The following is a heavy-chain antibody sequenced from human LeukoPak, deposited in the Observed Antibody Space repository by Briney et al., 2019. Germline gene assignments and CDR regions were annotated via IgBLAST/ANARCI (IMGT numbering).Heavy chain of an antibody. J-gene: IGHJ6*02. D-gene: IGHD3-10*01. CDR1: GFTFTADY. V-gene: IGHV1-2*02. Sequence: ASVRVSCKASGFTFTADYMHWVRQAPGEGGEWVGWINPDSGGTNYAQKLQGRGTMTRDTFISTAYLEMSRLRSDDTAVYYCTREALRWFEDGNYYYYGMDVWGRGTTVTVSS. CDR2: INPDSGGT. CDR3: TREALRWFEDGNYYYYGMDV.